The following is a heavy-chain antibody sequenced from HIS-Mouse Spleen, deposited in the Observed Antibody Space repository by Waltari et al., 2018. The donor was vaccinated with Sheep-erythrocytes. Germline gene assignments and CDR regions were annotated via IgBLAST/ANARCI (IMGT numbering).Heavy chain of an antibody. V-gene: IGHV4-34*01. CDR1: GGSFSGYY. D-gene: IGHD6-19*01. CDR3: ALSVDLAGAFDI. CDR2: INHSGST. J-gene: IGHJ3*02. Sequence: QVQLQQWGAGLLKPSETLSLTCAVYGGSFSGYYWSWIRQPPGKGLEWIGEINHSGSTNYNPSLKSRVTISVDTSKNQFSLKLGSVTAADTAVYYCALSVDLAGAFDIWGQGTMVTVSS.